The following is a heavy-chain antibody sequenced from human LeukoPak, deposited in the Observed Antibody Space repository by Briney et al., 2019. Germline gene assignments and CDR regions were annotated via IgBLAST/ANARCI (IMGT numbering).Heavy chain of an antibody. V-gene: IGHV3-21*01. CDR1: GFTFSSYS. D-gene: IGHD6-6*01. J-gene: IGHJ1*01. CDR2: ISSSSTYI. CDR3: ARDLTTSSTAYLHH. Sequence: GGSLRLSCAASGFTFSSYSMNWVRQAPGKGLEWVSSISSSSTYIYYADSVKGRFTISRDNAKNSLFLQMNSLRAEDTAVYYCARDLTTSSTAYLHHWGQGTLVTVSS.